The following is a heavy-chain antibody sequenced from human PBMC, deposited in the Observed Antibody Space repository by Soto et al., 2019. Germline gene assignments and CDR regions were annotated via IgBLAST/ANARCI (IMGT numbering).Heavy chain of an antibody. Sequence: EVQLLESGGGLVQPGGSLRLSCAVSGFTFSDHYMDWVRQAPGKGLEWVGRSRNKTKSYTTDYAASVKGRFTISRDGSKNSLYLQMNSLKTEDTAVYYCTRATDWGWGQGTLVTVSS. J-gene: IGHJ4*02. CDR1: GFTFSDHY. CDR3: TRATDWG. D-gene: IGHD1-1*01. CDR2: SRNKTKSYTT. V-gene: IGHV3-72*01.